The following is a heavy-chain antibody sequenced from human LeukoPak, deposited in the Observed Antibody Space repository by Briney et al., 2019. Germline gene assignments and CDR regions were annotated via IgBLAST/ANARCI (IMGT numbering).Heavy chain of an antibody. D-gene: IGHD2-15*01. CDR1: GYTFTGYL. J-gene: IGHJ6*02. CDR3: TRDHCSYINCHEDYYHGMDV. Sequence: ASVKVSCKASGYTFTGYLMHWGRQASGQGLEWIGWINPNTGATDIAQKFQGRVTMARDTSISAAYMELSRLRSDDTAVYYCTRDHCSYINCHEDYYHGMDVWGQGTTVTVSS. V-gene: IGHV1-2*02. CDR2: INPNTGAT.